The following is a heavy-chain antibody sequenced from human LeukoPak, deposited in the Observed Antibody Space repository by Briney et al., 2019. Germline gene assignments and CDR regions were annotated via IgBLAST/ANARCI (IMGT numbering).Heavy chain of an antibody. CDR2: IIPIFGTA. V-gene: IGHV1-69*05. CDR1: GGTFSSYA. J-gene: IGHJ4*02. D-gene: IGHD5-18*01. CDR3: ARAPDTAMVIDYFDH. Sequence: GASVKVSCKASGGTFSSYAISWVRQAPGQGLEWMGGIIPIFGTANYAQKFQGRVTITTDESTSTAYMELSSLRSEDTAVYYCARAPDTAMVIDYFDHWAREPWSPSPQ.